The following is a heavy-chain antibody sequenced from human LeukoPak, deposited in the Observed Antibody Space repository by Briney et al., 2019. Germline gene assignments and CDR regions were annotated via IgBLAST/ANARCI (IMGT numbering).Heavy chain of an antibody. V-gene: IGHV2-5*01. J-gene: IGHJ4*02. CDR2: IYWNDDK. Sequence: PGPTLVNPTQTLTLTCTFSGFSLSTSGVGVGWIRQPPGKALEWLALIYWNDDKRYSPSLKSRLTITKDTSKNQVVLTMTNMDPVDTTTYYCAHPAVAGHYFDYWGQGTLVTVSS. CDR1: GFSLSTSGVG. D-gene: IGHD6-19*01. CDR3: AHPAVAGHYFDY.